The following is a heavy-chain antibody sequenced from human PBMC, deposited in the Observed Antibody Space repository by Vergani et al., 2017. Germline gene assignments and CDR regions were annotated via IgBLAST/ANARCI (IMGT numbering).Heavy chain of an antibody. Sequence: QVQLVESGGGVVQPGRSLRLSCAASGFTFSSYGMPWVRQAPGKGLEWVAVIWYDGSNKYYADSVQGRFPISRDNSKNTLYLQMNSLRAEDTAVYYCARGGFEDTAMPTSYWGEGTLVTVSS. CDR3: ARGGFEDTAMPTSY. CDR1: GFTFSSYG. J-gene: IGHJ4*02. CDR2: IWYDGSNK. D-gene: IGHD5-18*01. V-gene: IGHV3-33*01.